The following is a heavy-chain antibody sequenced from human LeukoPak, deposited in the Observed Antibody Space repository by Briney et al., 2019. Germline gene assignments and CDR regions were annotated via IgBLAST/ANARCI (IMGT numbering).Heavy chain of an antibody. V-gene: IGHV4-59*08. Sequence: SETLSLTCTGSGGSISSYYWSWIRQPPGKGLEWIGYIYYSGSTNYNPSLKSRVTISVDTSKNQFSLKLSSVTAADTAVYYCARHAMVRGVINYWGQGTLVTVSS. J-gene: IGHJ4*02. CDR2: IYYSGST. D-gene: IGHD3-10*01. CDR1: GGSISSYY. CDR3: ARHAMVRGVINY.